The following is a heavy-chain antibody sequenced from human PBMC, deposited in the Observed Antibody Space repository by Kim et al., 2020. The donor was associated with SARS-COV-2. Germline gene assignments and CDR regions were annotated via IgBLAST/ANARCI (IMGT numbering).Heavy chain of an antibody. V-gene: IGHV3-11*04. CDR3: ARDRRRFGAFDI. D-gene: IGHD3-10*01. Sequence: YYEDPVKGRFPISRDNAKNSLYRQMNSLRAEDTAVYYCARDRRRFGAFDIWGQGTMVTVSS. J-gene: IGHJ3*02.